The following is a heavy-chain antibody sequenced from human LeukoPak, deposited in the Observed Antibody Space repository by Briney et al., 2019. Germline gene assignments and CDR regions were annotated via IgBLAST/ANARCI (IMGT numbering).Heavy chain of an antibody. CDR3: VSGSRIAVARTGNWFDP. Sequence: ASVTVSFKASGYTFTVYYMHWVRQAPGQGMEWMGWINPNSGGTNYAQKVQGKVTITRDTANSTAYMELSRLRSDDTATDYFVSGSRIAVARTGNWFDPWGQGPLVTVSS. J-gene: IGHJ5*02. V-gene: IGHV1-2*02. D-gene: IGHD6-19*01. CDR1: GYTFTVYY. CDR2: INPNSGGT.